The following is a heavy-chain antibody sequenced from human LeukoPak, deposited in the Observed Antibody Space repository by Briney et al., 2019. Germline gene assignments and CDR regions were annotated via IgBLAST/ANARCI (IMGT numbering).Heavy chain of an antibody. CDR1: GFTFSGFA. CDR3: AKMKGHPLQKYYMDV. CDR2: ISGSGDNT. D-gene: IGHD2/OR15-2a*01. Sequence: GGSLRLSCAASGFTFSGFAMSWVRRTPGKGLEWVSGISGSGDNTLYAASVKGRFTISRDNSKNTLYLEMNSLRAEDTAIYYCAKMKGHPLQKYYMDVWGQGTTVTVTS. J-gene: IGHJ6*01. V-gene: IGHV3-23*01.